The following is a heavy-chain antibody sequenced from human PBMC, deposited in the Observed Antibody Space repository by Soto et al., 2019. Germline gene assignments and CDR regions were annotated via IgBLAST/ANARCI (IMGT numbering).Heavy chain of an antibody. J-gene: IGHJ4*02. CDR3: TRRQYLDY. CDR1: GFTFGEYA. Sequence: GGSLRLSCTASGFTFGEYAMSWFRQDPGKGLEWVGYIRSKSFGGTTEYAASVKGRFTISRDDSKSIAYLQMDSLETEDTAVYYCTRRQYLDYWGQGILVTVSS. V-gene: IGHV3-49*03. CDR2: IRSKSFGGTT.